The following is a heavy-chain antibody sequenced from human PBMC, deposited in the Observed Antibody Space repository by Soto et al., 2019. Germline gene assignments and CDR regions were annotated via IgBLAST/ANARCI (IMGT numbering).Heavy chain of an antibody. CDR2: IYYTGST. Sequence: SETLSLTCTVSGGSVNTAPYHWSWIRQSPRNGLEWIGNIYYTGSTNYNPSLESRVAISLDTSNNQFSLRLTSLTAADTAVYFCARDHHSYYDTSGYYPYFDFWGQGTLVTVSS. CDR3: ARDHHSYYDTSGYYPYFDF. CDR1: GGSVNTAPYH. D-gene: IGHD3-22*01. V-gene: IGHV4-61*01. J-gene: IGHJ4*02.